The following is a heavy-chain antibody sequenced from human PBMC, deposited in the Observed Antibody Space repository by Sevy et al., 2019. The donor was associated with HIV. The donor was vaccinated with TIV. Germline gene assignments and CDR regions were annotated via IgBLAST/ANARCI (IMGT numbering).Heavy chain of an antibody. CDR3: TTEDAYCGGDCYSFAFDI. CDR1: GFTFSNAW. CDR2: IKSKTDGGTT. D-gene: IGHD2-21*02. J-gene: IGHJ3*02. V-gene: IGHV3-15*01. Sequence: GGYLRLSCAASGFTFSNAWMSWVRQAPGKGLEWVGRIKSKTDGGTTDYAAPVKGRFTISRDDSKNTLYLQMNSLKTEDTAVYYCTTEDAYCGGDCYSFAFDIWGQGTMVTVSS.